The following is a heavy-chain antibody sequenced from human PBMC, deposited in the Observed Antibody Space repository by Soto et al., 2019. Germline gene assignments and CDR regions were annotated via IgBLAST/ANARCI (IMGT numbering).Heavy chain of an antibody. CDR3: AQDGVDTVTFEY. J-gene: IGHJ4*02. V-gene: IGHV3-23*01. CDR2: ISGSGDTT. D-gene: IGHD4-17*01. CDR1: GFPFRTYA. Sequence: EVQLLESGGGLVQPGGPLSLSCEVSGFPFRTYAVSWVRKAPGKGLEWASVISGSGDTTVYADSVRGRFATSRDNAKNTVYLQMNSLRADDTAVYYCAQDGVDTVTFEYWGQGTLVTVSS.